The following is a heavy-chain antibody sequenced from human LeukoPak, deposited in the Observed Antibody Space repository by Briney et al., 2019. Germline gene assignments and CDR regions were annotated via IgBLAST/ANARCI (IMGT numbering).Heavy chain of an antibody. CDR1: GYTFTGYY. CDR3: AREFHVVEPPYYGMDV. Sequence: GASVKVSCKASGYTFTGYYMHWVRQAPGQGLEWMGWINPNSGGTNYAQKFQGRVTMTRDTSISTAYMELSRLRSDDTAVYYCAREFHVVEPPYYGMDVWGQGTTVTVSS. V-gene: IGHV1-2*02. D-gene: IGHD3-16*02. J-gene: IGHJ6*02. CDR2: INPNSGGT.